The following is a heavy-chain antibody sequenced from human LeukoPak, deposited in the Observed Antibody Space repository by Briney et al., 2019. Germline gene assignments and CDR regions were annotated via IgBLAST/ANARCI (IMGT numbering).Heavy chain of an antibody. CDR1: GYIFSSYY. V-gene: IGHV1-18*04. D-gene: IGHD6-13*01. CDR3: ARDFRLAAVGTIQSWFDP. CDR2: NSAYNGNT. Sequence: ASVKVSCKASGYIFSSYYMHWVRQAPGQGLEWMGWNSAYNGNTDYAQKLQGRVSVTTDTSTSTAYMELRSLRSDDTAVYYCARDFRLAAVGTIQSWFDPWGQGTLVTVSS. J-gene: IGHJ5*02.